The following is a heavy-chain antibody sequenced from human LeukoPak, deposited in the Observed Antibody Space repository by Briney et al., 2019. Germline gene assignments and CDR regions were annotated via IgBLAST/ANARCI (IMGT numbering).Heavy chain of an antibody. CDR1: GASISNYY. Sequence: SETLSLTCTVSGASISNYYWSWIRQTPEKGLEWMGHIHSSGGSSYYPSLKSRLTLSIDTSRNQLSLKLPSVTAADTTVYFCARLGSYHDFWGQGALVTVSS. D-gene: IGHD1-26*01. CDR2: IHSSGGS. CDR3: ARLGSYHDF. V-gene: IGHV4-4*09. J-gene: IGHJ4*02.